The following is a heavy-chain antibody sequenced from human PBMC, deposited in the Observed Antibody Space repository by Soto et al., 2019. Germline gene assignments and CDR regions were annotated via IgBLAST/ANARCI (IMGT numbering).Heavy chain of an antibody. J-gene: IGHJ6*02. CDR2: IIPIFGTA. Sequence: KVGSKTSGYRVTIYVVAWLRKEKGKGLEWMGGIIPIFGTANYAQKFQGRVTITADESTSTAYMELSSLRSEDTAVYYCARAPPHVVVTAIAPYYYYGMDVWGQGTTVTVSS. CDR3: ARAPPHVVVTAIAPYYYYGMDV. CDR1: GYRVTIYV. V-gene: IGHV1-69*01. D-gene: IGHD2-21*02.